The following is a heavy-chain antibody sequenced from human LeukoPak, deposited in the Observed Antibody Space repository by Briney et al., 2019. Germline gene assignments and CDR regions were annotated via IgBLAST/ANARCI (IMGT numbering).Heavy chain of an antibody. D-gene: IGHD5-24*01. CDR1: GFTFSSYW. CDR3: ARDEYRSRWLHP. CDR2: IKGDGSEK. Sequence: GGSLRLSCAASGFTFSSYWMSWVRLAPGKGLEWVANIKGDGSEKWYADSVKGRFTISRDNAQNSVHLQMNTLRAEDTAVYHCARDEYRSRWLHPWGQGTLVTVTS. J-gene: IGHJ5*02. V-gene: IGHV3-7*01.